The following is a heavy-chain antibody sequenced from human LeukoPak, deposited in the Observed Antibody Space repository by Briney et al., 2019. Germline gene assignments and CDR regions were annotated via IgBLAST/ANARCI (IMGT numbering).Heavy chain of an antibody. J-gene: IGHJ5*02. Sequence: GRSLRLSCAASGFTFTYNGMHWVRQAPGKGLEWVAVIWFDGSNERYADSVKGRFTISRDNSKNTLYLQMNSLRAEDTSVYYCARGSHYAIDPWGQGTLVTVPS. D-gene: IGHD2-2*01. CDR3: ARGSHYAIDP. CDR2: IWFDGSNE. CDR1: GFTFTYNG. V-gene: IGHV3-33*01.